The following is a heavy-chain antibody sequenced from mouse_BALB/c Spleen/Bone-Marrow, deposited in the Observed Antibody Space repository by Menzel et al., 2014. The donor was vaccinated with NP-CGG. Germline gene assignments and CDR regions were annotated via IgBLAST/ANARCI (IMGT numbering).Heavy chain of an antibody. V-gene: IGHV5-12-2*01. D-gene: IGHD1-1*01. J-gene: IGHJ4*01. Sequence: EVKLQESGGGLVQPGGSLKLSCAASGFTFSSYTMPWVRQTPEKRLEWVAYISNGGGSTYYPDTVKGRFTISRDNAKDTLYLQMSSLKSEDTAMYYCARHGYYGSRAMDYWGQGTSVTVSS. CDR3: ARHGYYGSRAMDY. CDR1: GFTFSSYT. CDR2: ISNGGGST.